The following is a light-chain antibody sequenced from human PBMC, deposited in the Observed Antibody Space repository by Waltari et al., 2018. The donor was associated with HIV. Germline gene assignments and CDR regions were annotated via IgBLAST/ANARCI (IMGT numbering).Light chain of an antibody. CDR2: GDN. J-gene: IGLJ2*01. CDR3: QSRDRGIVI. Sequence: SYELTQPPSLSVSPGHTAVIRCSGHDLPKQSVCWYQLKTAQPPLLIISGDNKRPSGIPERFSGSNSGNTSTLTVTMAQSGDEAEYFCQSRDRGIVIFGRGTKLIVL. CDR1: DLPKQS. V-gene: IGLV3-1*01.